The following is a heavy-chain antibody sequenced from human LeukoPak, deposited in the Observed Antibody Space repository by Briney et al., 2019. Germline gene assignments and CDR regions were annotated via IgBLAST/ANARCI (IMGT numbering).Heavy chain of an antibody. CDR2: IYYSGST. J-gene: IGHJ4*02. V-gene: IGHV4-34*01. CDR1: GGSFSGYY. Sequence: SETLSLTCAVYGGSFSGYYWRWIRQPPGKGLEWIGSIYYSGSTYYNPSLKSRVTISVDTSKNQFSLKLSSVTAADTAVYYCARDWPMQYSSGWYPFDYWGQGTLVTVSS. CDR3: ARDWPMQYSSGWYPFDY. D-gene: IGHD6-19*01.